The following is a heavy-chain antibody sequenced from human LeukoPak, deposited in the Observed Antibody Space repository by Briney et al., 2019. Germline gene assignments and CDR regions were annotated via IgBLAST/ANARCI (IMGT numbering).Heavy chain of an antibody. Sequence: GASVKVSCKASGGTFSSYAISWVRQAPGQGLEWMGRIIPILGIANYAQKFQGRVTITADKSTSTAYMELSSLRSEDTAVYYCARGGIAAAGFAPGDYYYYGMDVWGQGTTVTVSS. CDR3: ARGGIAAAGFAPGDYYYYGMDV. CDR2: IIPILGIA. D-gene: IGHD6-13*01. J-gene: IGHJ6*02. CDR1: GGTFSSYA. V-gene: IGHV1-69*04.